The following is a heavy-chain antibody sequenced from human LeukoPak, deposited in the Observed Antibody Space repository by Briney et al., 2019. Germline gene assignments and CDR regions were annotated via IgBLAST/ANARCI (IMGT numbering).Heavy chain of an antibody. CDR3: AKDLVGASDY. CDR1: GFTFSSIA. V-gene: IGHV3-23*01. Sequence: GGTLSLSCAASGFTFSSIAMSWVCEAPGKGQEWVSAISGSGSSTYYADSVKGRFTISRDNSKNTLYLQMNSLRAEDTAVYYCAKDLVGASDYWGQGTLVTVSS. J-gene: IGHJ4*02. CDR2: ISGSGSST. D-gene: IGHD1-26*01.